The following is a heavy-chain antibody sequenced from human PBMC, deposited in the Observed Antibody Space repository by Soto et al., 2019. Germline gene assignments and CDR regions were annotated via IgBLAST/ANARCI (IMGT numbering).Heavy chain of an antibody. J-gene: IGHJ4*02. CDR3: VKDSKYSSGWD. CDR2: IYVSGIL. V-gene: IGHV4-4*07. CDR1: GASISSYY. Sequence: XETLSLTCSVSGASISSYYWSWIRQPAGKGLEWIGRIYVSGILNYNPSLKSRVTMSGDTSKNQFSLKLSSVTAADTAVYFCVKDSKYSSGWDWGQGALVTVSS. D-gene: IGHD6-19*01.